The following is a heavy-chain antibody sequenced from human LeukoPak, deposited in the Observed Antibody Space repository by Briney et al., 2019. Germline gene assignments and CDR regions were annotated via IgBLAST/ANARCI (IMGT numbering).Heavy chain of an antibody. Sequence: GGSLRLSCAASGFTLSTHWMHRVRQAPGKGLVWVSRINGDGTTTSYADSVKGRFTISRVNAKSTLYLEMDSLRAEDTAIYYCARRWYTGTYYYFDLWGQGTLVTVSS. J-gene: IGHJ4*02. CDR3: ARRWYTGTYYYFDL. CDR1: GFTLSTHW. V-gene: IGHV3-74*01. CDR2: INGDGTTT. D-gene: IGHD1-26*01.